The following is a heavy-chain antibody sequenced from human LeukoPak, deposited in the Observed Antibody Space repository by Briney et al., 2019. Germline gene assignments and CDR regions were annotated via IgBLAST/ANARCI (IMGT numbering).Heavy chain of an antibody. CDR1: GGSISGYC. CDR2: IYDSGST. CDR3: ARASLAVALNHNWFDP. Sequence: SETLSLTCTVSGGSISGYCWSWIRQPPGKGLEWMGYIYDSGSTNYNPSLNSRVTISVDASKTQFSLKLSSVNAADTAVYYCARASLAVALNHNWFDPWGQGTLVTVSS. J-gene: IGHJ5*02. V-gene: IGHV4-59*08. D-gene: IGHD6-19*01.